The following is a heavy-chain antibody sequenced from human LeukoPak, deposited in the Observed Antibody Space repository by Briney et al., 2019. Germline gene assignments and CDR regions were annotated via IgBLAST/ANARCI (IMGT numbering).Heavy chain of an antibody. CDR2: IYSGGNI. J-gene: IGHJ4*02. D-gene: IGHD2-15*01. CDR1: GFTFSSYA. V-gene: IGHV3-NL1*01. CDR3: ASRHCSGGGCYFAGADPFDY. Sequence: PGGSLRLSCAASGFTFSSYAMHWVRQAPGKGLEWVSVIYSGGNIYYIDSVKGRFTISRDTSKNTLYLQMNSLRAEDTAVYFCASRHCSGGGCYFAGADPFDYWGQGTLVTASS.